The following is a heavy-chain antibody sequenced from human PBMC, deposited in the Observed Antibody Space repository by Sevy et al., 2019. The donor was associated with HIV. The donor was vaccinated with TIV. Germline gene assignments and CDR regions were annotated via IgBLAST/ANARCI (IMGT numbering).Heavy chain of an antibody. V-gene: IGHV3-23*01. CDR1: GFTFSSYA. CDR2: ISGSGGST. J-gene: IGHJ3*02. CDR3: AKVPVLLWFGEEGGAFDI. D-gene: IGHD3-10*01. Sequence: GGSLILSCAASGFTFSSYAMSWVRQAPGKGLERVSAISGSGGSTYYADSVKGRFTISRDNSKNTLYLQMNSLRAEDTAVYYCAKVPVLLWFGEEGGAFDIWGQGTMVTVSS.